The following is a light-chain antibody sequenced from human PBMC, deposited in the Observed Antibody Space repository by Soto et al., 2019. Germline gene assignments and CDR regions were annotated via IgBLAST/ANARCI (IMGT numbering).Light chain of an antibody. Sequence: EIVMTQSPATLSVSPGERATLSCRASQSVSSNLAWYQQKPGQAPRLLIYGASTRATGIPARFSGSGSGTEFTLTISSLQSEDFSFYYCHQYGSSPMYTFGQGTKLEIK. CDR2: GAS. CDR1: QSVSSN. CDR3: HQYGSSPMYT. J-gene: IGKJ2*01. V-gene: IGKV3-15*01.